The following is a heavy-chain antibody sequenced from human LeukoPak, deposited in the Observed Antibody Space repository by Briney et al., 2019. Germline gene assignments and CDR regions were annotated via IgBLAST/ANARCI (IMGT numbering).Heavy chain of an antibody. Sequence: ASVKVSCKASGYTFTGYYMHWVRQAPGQGLEWMGWINPNSGGTNYAQKFQGRVTMTRDTSISTAYMELSRLRSDDTAVYYCARGVEYYYDGSGKFDYWGQGTLVTVSS. CDR1: GYTFTGYY. D-gene: IGHD3-22*01. CDR2: INPNSGGT. J-gene: IGHJ4*02. V-gene: IGHV1-2*02. CDR3: ARGVEYYYDGSGKFDY.